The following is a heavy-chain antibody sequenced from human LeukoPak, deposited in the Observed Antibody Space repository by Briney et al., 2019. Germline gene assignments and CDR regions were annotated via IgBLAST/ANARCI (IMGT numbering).Heavy chain of an antibody. CDR2: IYYSGST. Sequence: MPSETLSLTCTVSGGSISSSGYYWGWIRQPPGKGLEWIGSIYYSGSTYYNPSLKSRVTISVDTSKNQFSLKLSSVTAADTAVYYCASQGGEFGESNNWFDPWGQGTLVTVSS. D-gene: IGHD3-10*01. CDR1: GGSISSSGYY. V-gene: IGHV4-39*01. J-gene: IGHJ5*02. CDR3: ASQGGEFGESNNWFDP.